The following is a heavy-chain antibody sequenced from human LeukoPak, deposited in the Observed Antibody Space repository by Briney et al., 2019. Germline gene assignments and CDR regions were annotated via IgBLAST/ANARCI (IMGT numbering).Heavy chain of an antibody. CDR3: ARGSSRLVLRYFDWLLGPINY. Sequence: PSETLSLTCTVSGGSISSYYWSWIRQPPGKGLEWIGYIYYSGSTNYNPSLKSRVTISVDTSKNQFSLKLSSVAAADTAVYYCARGSSRLVLRYFDWLLGPINYWGQGTLVTVSS. D-gene: IGHD3-9*01. J-gene: IGHJ4*02. V-gene: IGHV4-59*12. CDR1: GGSISSYY. CDR2: IYYSGST.